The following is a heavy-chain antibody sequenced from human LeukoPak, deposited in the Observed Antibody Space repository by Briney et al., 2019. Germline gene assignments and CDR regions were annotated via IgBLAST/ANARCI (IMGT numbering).Heavy chain of an antibody. J-gene: IGHJ6*03. CDR1: GYSISSGYY. D-gene: IGHD2-21*02. V-gene: IGHV4-38-2*02. CDR3: ARDLRRRVTAIGYGPREYYYYMDV. CDR2: IYNSGGT. Sequence: SETLSLTCTVSGYSISSGYYWGWLRQPPGEGLEWIGYIYNSGGTKYNPSLKSRVTMSVDTSKNQFSLKLSSVTAADTAVYYCARDLRRRVTAIGYGPREYYYYMDVWGKGTTVTISS.